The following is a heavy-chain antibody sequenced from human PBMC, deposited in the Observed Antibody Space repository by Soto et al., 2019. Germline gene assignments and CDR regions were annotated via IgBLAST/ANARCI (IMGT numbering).Heavy chain of an antibody. V-gene: IGHV4-4*07. CDR1: GGSHSNYK. CDR2: IYSNGKA. Sequence: SETLSLTCTVSGGSHSNYKWNWARQSAVRGLEWIGRIYSNGKAYYNPALKSRVTMSLDTLNNQVSLRLSSVTAADTAKYYCARERTYQMSGDDTLDIWGLGTMVTVSS. D-gene: IGHD2-21*01. J-gene: IGHJ3*02. CDR3: ARERTYQMSGDDTLDI.